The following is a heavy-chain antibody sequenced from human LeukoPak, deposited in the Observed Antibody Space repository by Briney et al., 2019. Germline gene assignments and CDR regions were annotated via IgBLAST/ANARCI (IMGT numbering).Heavy chain of an antibody. CDR1: GFTFSSYA. J-gene: IGHJ4*02. V-gene: IGHV3-23*01. CDR3: AKDEDEHIVVVTGFDY. Sequence: PGGSLRLSCAASGFTFSSYAMSWVRQAPGKGLEWVSAISGSGGSTYYADSVKGRFPISRDNSKNTLYLQMNSLRAEDTAVYYCAKDEDEHIVVVTGFDYWGQGTLVTVSS. D-gene: IGHD2-21*02. CDR2: ISGSGGST.